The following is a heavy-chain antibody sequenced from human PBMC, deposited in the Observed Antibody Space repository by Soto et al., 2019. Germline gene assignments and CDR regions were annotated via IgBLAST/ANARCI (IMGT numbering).Heavy chain of an antibody. J-gene: IGHJ4*02. V-gene: IGHV4-38-2*01. D-gene: IGHD3-10*02. CDR3: AKLVRDDVRRSDLDH. Sequence: SETLSLTCAVSGYSISDDYYWGWIRQPPGKGLEWIGTFYYSGTASQNPPLRSRITISGDTSRNQFSLNLRSVTAADSGVYYCAKLVRDDVRRSDLDHWGQGTLVTVSS. CDR1: GYSISDDYY. CDR2: FYYSGTA.